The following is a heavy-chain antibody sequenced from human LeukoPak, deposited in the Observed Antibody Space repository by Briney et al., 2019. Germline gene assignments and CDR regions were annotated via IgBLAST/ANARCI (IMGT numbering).Heavy chain of an antibody. CDR3: AKLYDILTNFDY. V-gene: IGHV3-23*01. J-gene: IGHJ4*02. D-gene: IGHD3-9*01. CDR2: ISGSGGST. CDR1: GFTFSSYA. Sequence: GGSLRLSCGASGFTFSSYAMSWVRQAPGKGLEWVSAISGSGGSTYYADSVKGRFTISRDNSKNTLYLQMNSLRAEDTAVYYCAKLYDILTNFDYWGQGTLVTVSS.